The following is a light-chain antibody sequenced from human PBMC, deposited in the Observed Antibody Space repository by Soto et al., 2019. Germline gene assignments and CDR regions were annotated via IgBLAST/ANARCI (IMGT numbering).Light chain of an antibody. J-gene: IGKJ1*01. Sequence: DIVMTQSPDSLAVSLGERATINCKSSQSVLYSSNNKNYLAWYQHKPGQPPKLLIYWASTRESGVPDRFSGSGSGTDFTLTISSLQAEDVAVYYCQQYYSTPTWTFDQGTKVEIK. CDR3: QQYYSTPTWT. CDR2: WAS. V-gene: IGKV4-1*01. CDR1: QSVLYSSNNKNY.